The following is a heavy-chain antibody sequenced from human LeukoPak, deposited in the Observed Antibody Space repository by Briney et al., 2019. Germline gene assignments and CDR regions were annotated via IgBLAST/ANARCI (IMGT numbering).Heavy chain of an antibody. CDR3: ARQLSHWFDP. CDR2: IYYSGNT. V-gene: IGHV4-59*01. J-gene: IGHJ5*02. CDR1: GDSISSYY. Sequence: SETLSLTCTVSGDSISSYYWSWIRQPPGKGLEWIGYIYYSGNTNYNPSLKSRVTISVDTSRTRFSPKLSSVTAADTAVYYCARQLSHWFDPWGPGTLVTVSS.